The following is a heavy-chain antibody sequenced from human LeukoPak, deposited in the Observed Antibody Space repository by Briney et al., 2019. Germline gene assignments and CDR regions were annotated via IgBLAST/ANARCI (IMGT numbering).Heavy chain of an antibody. V-gene: IGHV3-49*03. CDR3: ARDGGIPTIGTGYYGMDV. CDR1: GFTFGDYA. Sequence: GGSLRLSCTASGFTFGDYAMSWFRQAPGKGLEWVGFIRSKAYGGTTEYAASVKGRFTISRDNSKNTLYLQMNSLRAGDTAEYYCARDGGIPTIGTGYYGMDVWGQGTTVTVSS. D-gene: IGHD6-13*01. CDR2: IRSKAYGGTT. J-gene: IGHJ6*02.